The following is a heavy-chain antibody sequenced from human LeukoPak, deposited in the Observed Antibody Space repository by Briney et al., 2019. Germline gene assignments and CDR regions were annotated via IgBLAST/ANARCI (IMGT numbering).Heavy chain of an antibody. CDR3: ARGFNYGFDY. CDR1: GDGVSNNIVA. J-gene: IGHJ4*02. Sequence: PLQTLSLTCAISGDGVSNNIVAWNWIRQSPSGGLEWLGRTYYRSSWKNDYAVSVKSRITINPHTSKNQFSLQLNSVTPEDTAVYYCARGFNYGFDYWGQGTLVTVSS. CDR2: TYYRSSWKN. D-gene: IGHD3-10*01. V-gene: IGHV6-1*01.